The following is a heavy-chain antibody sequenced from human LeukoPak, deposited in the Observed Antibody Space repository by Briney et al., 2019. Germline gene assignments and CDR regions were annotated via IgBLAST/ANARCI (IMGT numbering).Heavy chain of an antibody. CDR2: ISAYNGNT. V-gene: IGHV1-18*04. CDR1: GYTFTGYY. Sequence: GASVKVSCKASGYTFTGYYMHWVRQAPGQGLEWMGWISAYNGNTNYAQKLQGRVTMTTDTSTSTAYMELRSLRSDDTAVYYCARDKYYYDSSGNDYWGQGTLVTVSS. D-gene: IGHD3-22*01. CDR3: ARDKYYYDSSGNDY. J-gene: IGHJ4*02.